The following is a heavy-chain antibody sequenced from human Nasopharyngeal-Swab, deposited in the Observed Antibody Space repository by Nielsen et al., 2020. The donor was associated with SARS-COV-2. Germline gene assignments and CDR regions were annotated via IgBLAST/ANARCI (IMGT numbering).Heavy chain of an antibody. CDR3: AKDRGGGYSGYDRFDY. D-gene: IGHD5-12*01. V-gene: IGHV3-30*18. CDR1: GFTFSRYG. J-gene: IGHJ4*02. Sequence: LSLTCAASGFTFSRYGMHWVRQAPGKGLEWVAVISFDGGHKYFAESVKGRFTISRDNSKNTLYLQMNSLRAEDTAVYYCAKDRGGGYSGYDRFDYWGQGTLVTVSS. CDR2: ISFDGGHK.